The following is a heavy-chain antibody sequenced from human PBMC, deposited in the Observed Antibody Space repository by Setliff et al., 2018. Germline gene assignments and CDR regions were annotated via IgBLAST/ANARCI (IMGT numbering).Heavy chain of an antibody. CDR3: TTDPSPTFGGVIGAAFDI. Sequence: PGGSLRLSCAASGFTFSNAWMTWVRQAPGKGLEWVGRIKSKTDGGTTDYVTPVKGRFTISRDDSKNTLYLQMNSLKTEDTAVYYCTTDPSPTFGGVIGAAFDIWCQGTMVTVSS. D-gene: IGHD3-16*01. J-gene: IGHJ3*02. V-gene: IGHV3-15*01. CDR1: GFTFSNAW. CDR2: IKSKTDGGTT.